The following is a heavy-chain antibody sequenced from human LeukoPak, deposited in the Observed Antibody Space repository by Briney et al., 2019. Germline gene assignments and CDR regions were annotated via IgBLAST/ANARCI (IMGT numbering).Heavy chain of an antibody. Sequence: PGGSLRLSCAASGFTFSSYGMHWVRQAPGKGLEWVAVIWYDGSNKYYADSVKGRFTISRDNSKNTLYLQMNSLRAEDTAVYYCARAKGRYCSSTSCSGAFDIWGQGTMVTVSS. V-gene: IGHV3-33*01. J-gene: IGHJ3*02. D-gene: IGHD2-2*01. CDR3: ARAKGRYCSSTSCSGAFDI. CDR1: GFTFSSYG. CDR2: IWYDGSNK.